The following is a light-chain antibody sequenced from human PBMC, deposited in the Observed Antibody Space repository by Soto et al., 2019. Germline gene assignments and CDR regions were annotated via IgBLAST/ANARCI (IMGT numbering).Light chain of an antibody. Sequence: AIRRTKSPSSFSSSHGDRVTITCRASQGISSYLAWYQQKPGKAPKLLIYAASTLQSGVPSRFSGSGSGTDFTLTISCLQSEDFATYYCQQYYSYLRAFGQGRLLEIK. CDR2: AAS. J-gene: IGKJ5*01. CDR1: QGISSY. CDR3: QQYYSYLRA. V-gene: IGKV1-8*01.